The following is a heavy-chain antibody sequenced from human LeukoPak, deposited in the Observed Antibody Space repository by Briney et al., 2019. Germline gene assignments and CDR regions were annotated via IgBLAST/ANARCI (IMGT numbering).Heavy chain of an antibody. J-gene: IGHJ4*02. V-gene: IGHV4-34*01. Sequence: SETLSLTCAVYGGSFSGYFCIWIRQPPGKGLEWIGEINHSGRSNYNPSLKRRVTISADTSKNEFSLKLSSVTAADTAVYYCARDASSGYYWTLYYFDYWGQGTLVTVSS. CDR3: ARDASSGYYWTLYYFDY. D-gene: IGHD3-22*01. CDR2: INHSGRS. CDR1: GGSFSGYF.